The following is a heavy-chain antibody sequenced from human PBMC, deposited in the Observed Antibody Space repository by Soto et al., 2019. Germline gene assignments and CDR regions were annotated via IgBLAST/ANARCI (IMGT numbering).Heavy chain of an antibody. D-gene: IGHD3-10*01. Sequence: GGSLRLSCAAFGFTFSSYEMTWVRQAPGKGLEWVSSISSSGTYIYYADSGKGRFANARDNANNVMYLQMDTLRAEDTAVYYCVRAGHVFDVHYYGMDLWGQGTTVTVSS. CDR1: GFTFSSYE. CDR2: ISSSGTYI. V-gene: IGHV3-21*01. CDR3: VRAGHVFDVHYYGMDL. J-gene: IGHJ6*02.